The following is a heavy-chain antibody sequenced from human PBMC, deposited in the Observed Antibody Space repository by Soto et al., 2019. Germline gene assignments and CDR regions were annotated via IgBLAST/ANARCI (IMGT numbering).Heavy chain of an antibody. CDR2: INHSGST. J-gene: IGHJ3*02. CDR3: AGNSGSYYHDAFDI. V-gene: IGHV4-34*01. CDR1: GGSFSGYY. Sequence: QVQLQQWGAGLLKPSETLSLTCAVYGGSFSGYYWSWIRQPPGKGLKWLGEINHSGSTNYNPSLKSRVTISVDTSKNQFSLKLSSVTAADTAVYYWAGNSGSYYHDAFDICGQGTMVTVSS. D-gene: IGHD1-26*01.